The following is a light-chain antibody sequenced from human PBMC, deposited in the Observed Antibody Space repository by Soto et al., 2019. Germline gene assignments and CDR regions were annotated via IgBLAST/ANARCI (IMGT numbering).Light chain of an antibody. CDR3: QSYDSSLSVYV. CDR1: SSNIGAGYN. J-gene: IGLJ1*01. Sequence: QSALTQPPSVSGAPGQRVTISYTGSSSNIGAGYNVHWYQQLPGTAPKLLMFGNSNRPSGVPDRFSGSKSGASASLAITGLQAEDEADYYCQSYDSSLSVYVFGTGTKVTVL. V-gene: IGLV1-40*01. CDR2: GNS.